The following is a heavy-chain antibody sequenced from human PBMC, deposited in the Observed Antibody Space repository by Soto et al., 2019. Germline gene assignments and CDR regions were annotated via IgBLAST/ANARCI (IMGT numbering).Heavy chain of an antibody. Sequence: GGSLRLSCAASGLTFSTYSMNRVRQAPGKGLQWVSTISGSGDSTYYADSSKGRFTTSRDNSNNTLYLQVNSLRADDSAVYYCAKGGLLTGVAYFDYWGRGTLVTVSS. CDR1: GLTFSTYS. D-gene: IGHD7-27*01. CDR2: ISGSGDST. J-gene: IGHJ4*02. CDR3: AKGGLLTGVAYFDY. V-gene: IGHV3-23*01.